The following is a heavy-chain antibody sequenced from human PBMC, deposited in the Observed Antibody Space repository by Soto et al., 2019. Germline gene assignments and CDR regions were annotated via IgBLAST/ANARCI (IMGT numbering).Heavy chain of an antibody. Sequence: PSQTLSLTCVISGDSVSSNLASWGWIRQSPSRGLEWLGRTYYRSKWYSYYALSVKSRITINPDTSKNQFSLQLSSVTPEDTAVYYCARDYYKYYDSSGYYRSPAYWGQGTLVTVSS. V-gene: IGHV6-1*01. J-gene: IGHJ4*02. CDR1: GDSVSSNLAS. CDR3: ARDYYKYYDSSGYYRSPAY. CDR2: TYYRSKWYS. D-gene: IGHD3-22*01.